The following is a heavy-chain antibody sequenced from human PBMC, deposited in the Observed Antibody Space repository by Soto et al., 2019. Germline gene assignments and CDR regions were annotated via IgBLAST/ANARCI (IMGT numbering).Heavy chain of an antibody. V-gene: IGHV4-59*01. D-gene: IGHD2-2*02. J-gene: IGHJ6*02. CDR3: ARGYRYYHYGMDV. CDR2: IYYSGST. CDR1: GGSISSYY. Sequence: SETLSLTCTVSGGSISSYYWSWIRQPPGKGLEWIGYIYYSGSTNYNPSLKSRVTISVDTSKNQFSLKLSSVTAADTAVYYCARGYRYYHYGMDVWGQGTTVTVSS.